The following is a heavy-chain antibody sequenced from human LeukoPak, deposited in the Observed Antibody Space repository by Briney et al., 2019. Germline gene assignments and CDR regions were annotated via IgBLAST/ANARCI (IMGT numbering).Heavy chain of an antibody. J-gene: IGHJ4*02. CDR1: GYTFTSYY. CDR2: INPCGDST. CDR3: ARDRSYQLLYLYY. D-gene: IGHD2-2*02. V-gene: IGHV1-46*01. Sequence: EASVKVSCKASGYTFTSYYMHWVRQAPGQGLEWMGIINPCGDSTNYAQKFQGGVTMTRDTSTSTVYMELSSLRSEDTAVYYCARDRSYQLLYLYYWGQGTLVTVSS.